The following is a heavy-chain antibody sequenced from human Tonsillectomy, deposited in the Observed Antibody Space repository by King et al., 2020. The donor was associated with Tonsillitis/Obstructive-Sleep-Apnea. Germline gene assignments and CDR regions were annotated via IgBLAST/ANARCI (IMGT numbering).Heavy chain of an antibody. CDR1: GGSISSSNW. J-gene: IGHJ6*03. V-gene: IGHV4-4*02. CDR3: ATMTGAHMDV. Sequence: QLQESGPGLVKPSGTLSLTCAVSGGSISSSNWWRWVRQPPGEGLEWVGEIYHSGSTNSNPSLKSRVPLSVDKSKNQFSLKLSSVTAADTAVYYCATMTGAHMDVWGKGTTVTVSS. CDR2: IYHSGST. D-gene: IGHD3-9*01.